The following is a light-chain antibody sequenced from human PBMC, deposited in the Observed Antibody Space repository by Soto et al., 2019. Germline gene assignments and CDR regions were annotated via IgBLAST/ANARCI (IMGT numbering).Light chain of an antibody. J-gene: IGLJ1*01. CDR2: EVS. CDR1: SSDVGVYNY. CDR3: SSYTSSSTPLYV. V-gene: IGLV2-14*01. Sequence: QSVLTQPASVSGSPGQSITISCTGTSSDVGVYNYVSWYQQHPGKAPKLMIYEVSNRPSGVSNRFSGSKSGNTASLTISGFQAEDEADYYCSSYTSSSTPLYVFGTGTKVTVL.